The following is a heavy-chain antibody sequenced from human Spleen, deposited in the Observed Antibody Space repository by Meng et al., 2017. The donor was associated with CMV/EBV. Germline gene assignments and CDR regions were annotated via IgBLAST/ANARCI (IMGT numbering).Heavy chain of an antibody. CDR3: ARHKGLGTAGRLDGFDY. J-gene: IGHJ4*02. CDR1: GGSISSYY. Sequence: SGGSISSYYWSWIRQPPGKGLEWIGYIYYSGSTNYNPSLERRLTISLDKSKNELSLKLMSGTAADTAVYYCARHKGLGTAGRLDGFDYWGQGSLVTVSS. D-gene: IGHD3-16*01. V-gene: IGHV4-59*08. CDR2: IYYSGST.